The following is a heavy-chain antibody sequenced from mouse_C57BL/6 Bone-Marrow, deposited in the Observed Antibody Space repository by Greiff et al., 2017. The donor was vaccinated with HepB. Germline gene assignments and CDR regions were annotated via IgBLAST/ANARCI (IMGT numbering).Heavy chain of an antibody. J-gene: IGHJ2*01. Sequence: EAGGGLVQPKGSLKLSCAASGFSFNTYAMNWVRQAPGKGLEWVARIRSKSNNYATYYADSVKDRFTISRDDSESMLYLQMNNLKTEDTAMYYCVRQYSYYFDYWGQGTTLTVSS. CDR1: GFSFNTYA. CDR2: IRSKSNNYAT. CDR3: VRQYSYYFDY. V-gene: IGHV10-1*01.